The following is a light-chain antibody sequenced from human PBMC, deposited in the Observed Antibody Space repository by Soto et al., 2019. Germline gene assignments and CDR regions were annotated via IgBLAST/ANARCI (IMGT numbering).Light chain of an antibody. CDR1: QTVGRY. Sequence: EIVFTQSLCTLSLPPGERATLSCRASQTVGRYLSWYQHSPGQGPRLLVYDASNRATGVPARFSGSGSETDFTLTISSLEPEDFAVYYCQQRLHWPITFGQGTRLEI. V-gene: IGKV3-11*01. J-gene: IGKJ5*01. CDR3: QQRLHWPIT. CDR2: DAS.